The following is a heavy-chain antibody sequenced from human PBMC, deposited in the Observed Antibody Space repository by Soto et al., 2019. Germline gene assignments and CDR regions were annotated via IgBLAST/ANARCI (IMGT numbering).Heavy chain of an antibody. D-gene: IGHD6-13*01. CDR3: AKDRSSGRYDYYYGMEV. CDR1: GFTFSGYG. V-gene: IGHV3-30*18. Sequence: QMQLVESGGGVVQPGRSLRLSCAAAGFTFSGYGMHWVRQAPGKGLAWVAVMSYDGSKKYYAESAKGRFTISRDNSKDTLYLQMDSLRADDTAIYYCAKDRSSGRYDYYYGMEVWGQGTTVTASS. CDR2: MSYDGSKK. J-gene: IGHJ6*02.